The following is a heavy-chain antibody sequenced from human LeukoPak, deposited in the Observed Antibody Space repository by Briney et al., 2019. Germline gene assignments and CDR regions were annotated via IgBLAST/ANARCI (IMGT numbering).Heavy chain of an antibody. V-gene: IGHV4-59*11. CDR2: IYYSVST. CDR3: ARDGSWFQGGGWFDP. Sequence: SETLSLTCTVSGGSISSHYWSWIRQPPGKGLGWVGYIYYSVSTHYNPSLKSRVTISVDTSKNPFSMKLSSVTAADTAVYYCARDGSWFQGGGWFDPWGQGNLVTVSS. D-gene: IGHD6-13*01. CDR1: GGSISSHY. J-gene: IGHJ5*02.